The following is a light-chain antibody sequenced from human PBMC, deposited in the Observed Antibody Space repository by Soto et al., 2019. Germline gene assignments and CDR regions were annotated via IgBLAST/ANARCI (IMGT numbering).Light chain of an antibody. V-gene: IGKV1-9*01. J-gene: IGKJ1*01. CDR1: QGISSY. CDR2: AAS. CDR3: QQLNSYVWT. Sequence: DIQLTQSPSFLSASVGDRVTITCRASQGISSYLAWYQQKPGKAPKLLISAASTLQSGVPSRFSGSGSGTEFTLTISSLQPEAVAKYYYQQLNSYVWTFGQGTKVEIK.